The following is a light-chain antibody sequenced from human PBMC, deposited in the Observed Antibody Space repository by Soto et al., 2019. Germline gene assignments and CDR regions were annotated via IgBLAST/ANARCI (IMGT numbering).Light chain of an antibody. CDR2: AAS. CDR1: ESISRH. J-gene: IGKJ5*01. CDR3: QQDYSTLAT. V-gene: IGKV1-39*01. Sequence: QMSQSHSSLSAAVGDRVTITCRAAESISRHLNWYQQKPGRAPDLLIYAASTLQNGVPSRLTGSGSGTEFTLTITGLQLEDFATYYCQQDYSTLATFGQGTRLEIK.